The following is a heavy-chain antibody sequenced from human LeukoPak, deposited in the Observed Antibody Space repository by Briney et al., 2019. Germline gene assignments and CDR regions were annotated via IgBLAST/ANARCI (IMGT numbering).Heavy chain of an antibody. V-gene: IGHV4-34*01. J-gene: IGHJ6*03. Sequence: SETLSLTCAVYGGSFSGYYWSWIRQPPGKGLEWIGEINHSGSTNYNPSLKSRVTISVDTSKNQFSLKLSSVTAADTAVYYCAGTDDYYYYYMDGWGKGTTVTVSS. CDR2: INHSGST. CDR3: AGTDDYYYYYMDG. CDR1: GGSFSGYY. D-gene: IGHD5-24*01.